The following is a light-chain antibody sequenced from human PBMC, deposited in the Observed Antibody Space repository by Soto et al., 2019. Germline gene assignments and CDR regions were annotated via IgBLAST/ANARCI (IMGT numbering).Light chain of an antibody. CDR2: GAS. CDR1: QSVTSSY. J-gene: IGKJ4*01. CDR3: QQFGDSLT. Sequence: EIVMTQSPATLSLSPGERATLSCRASQSVTSSYLAWYQQKPGQAPRLLIYGASTRATGIPDRFSGSGSGTDFTLSVSRLEPEDFAVYYCQQFGDSLTFGGGTKVEI. V-gene: IGKV3-20*01.